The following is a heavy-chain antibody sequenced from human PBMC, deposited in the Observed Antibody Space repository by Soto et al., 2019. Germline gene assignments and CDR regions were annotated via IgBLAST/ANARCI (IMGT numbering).Heavy chain of an antibody. CDR2: IIPILGTV. CDR1: GGTFSSYI. Sequence: QVQLVQSGSEVKKPGSSVKVSCKVSGGTFSSYIITWVRQAPGQGLEWMGRIIPILGTVNYAQKFQGRVTITADTATNAAYMSLSSLGSNDTAVYYCATGGCGNWFDPWGHGTLVTVSS. V-gene: IGHV1-69*08. D-gene: IGHD3-10*01. CDR3: ATGGCGNWFDP. J-gene: IGHJ5*02.